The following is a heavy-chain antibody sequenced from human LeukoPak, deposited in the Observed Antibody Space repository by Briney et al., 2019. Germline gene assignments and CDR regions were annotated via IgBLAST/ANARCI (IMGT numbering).Heavy chain of an antibody. J-gene: IGHJ5*02. CDR2: IWYDGSNK. D-gene: IGHD5-18*01. Sequence: GRSLRLSCAASGFTFSSYGMHWVRQAPGKGLEWVAVIWYDGSNKYYADSVKGRFTISRDNSKNTLYLQMNSLRAEDTAVYYCARDPYTAMVIRDNWFDPWGQGTLVTVSS. CDR3: ARDPYTAMVIRDNWFDP. V-gene: IGHV3-33*01. CDR1: GFTFSSYG.